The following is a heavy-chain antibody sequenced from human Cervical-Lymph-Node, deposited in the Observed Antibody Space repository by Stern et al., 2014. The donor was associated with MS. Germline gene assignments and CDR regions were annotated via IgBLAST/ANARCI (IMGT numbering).Heavy chain of an antibody. Sequence: MQLVESGGGVVQPGRSLRLSCAASGFTFSSYAMHWVRQAPGKGLEWVAVISYDGSNKYYADSVKGRFTISRDNSKNTLYLQMNSLRAEDTAVYYCARDGYWGQGTLVTVSS. CDR1: GFTFSSYA. V-gene: IGHV3-30*01. CDR3: ARDGY. J-gene: IGHJ4*02. CDR2: ISYDGSNK.